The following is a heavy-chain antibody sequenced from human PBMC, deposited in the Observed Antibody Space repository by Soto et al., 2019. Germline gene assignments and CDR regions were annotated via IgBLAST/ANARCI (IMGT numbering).Heavy chain of an antibody. D-gene: IGHD5-18*01. J-gene: IGHJ5*02. CDR1: GGSVSSGDYY. CDR3: ARIPVDTSMIHWLDP. Sequence: PSETLSLTCTVSGGSVSSGDYYWSWIRQPPGKGLEWIGYIYYSGNTNYNPSLKSRVIISVDTSKNLFSLKLTSVTAADTAVYYCARIPVDTSMIHWLDPWGQGALVTVS. CDR2: IYYSGNT. V-gene: IGHV4-61*08.